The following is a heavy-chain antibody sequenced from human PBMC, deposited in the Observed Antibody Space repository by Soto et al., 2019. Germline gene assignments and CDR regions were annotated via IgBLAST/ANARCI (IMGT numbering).Heavy chain of an antibody. CDR3: VKGDGAARNDAFDI. V-gene: IGHV3-64D*06. Sequence: PGESLKISCSASGFTFSSYAMHWVRQAPGKGLEYVSAISSNGGSTYYADSVKGRFTISRDNSKNTLYLQMSSLRAEDTAVYYCVKGDGAARNDAFDIWGQGTMVTVSS. CDR2: ISSNGGST. D-gene: IGHD6-6*01. CDR1: GFTFSSYA. J-gene: IGHJ3*02.